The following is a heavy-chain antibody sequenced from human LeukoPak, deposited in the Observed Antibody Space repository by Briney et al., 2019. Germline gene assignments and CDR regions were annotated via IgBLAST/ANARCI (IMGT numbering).Heavy chain of an antibody. CDR1: GVSIKSNSW. CDR2: IFHSGNT. Sequence: PSETLSLTCDVSGVSIKSNSWWSWVRQTPGKGLEWIGEIFHSGNTDYNPSLKSRVTISVDTSKNQFSLKLSSVTAADTAVYYCARPLIGVSTMTDRDYWGQGTLVTVSS. J-gene: IGHJ4*02. CDR3: ARPLIGVSTMTDRDY. V-gene: IGHV4-4*02. D-gene: IGHD3-22*01.